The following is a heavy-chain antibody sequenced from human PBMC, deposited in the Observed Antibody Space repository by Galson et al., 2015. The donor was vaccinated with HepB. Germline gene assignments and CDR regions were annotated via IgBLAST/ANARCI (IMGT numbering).Heavy chain of an antibody. CDR2: INEDGSET. J-gene: IGHJ4*02. V-gene: IGHV3-7*01. CDR1: GFTFSTYW. CDR3: ARKSRSIDY. Sequence: SLRLSCAASGFTFSTYWMSWVRQAPGRGLEWVTSINEDGSETYYVDSMKGRFTISRDNAKNSAYLQMDSLTGGDTSLYYCARKSRSIDYWGQGTLVAVSS.